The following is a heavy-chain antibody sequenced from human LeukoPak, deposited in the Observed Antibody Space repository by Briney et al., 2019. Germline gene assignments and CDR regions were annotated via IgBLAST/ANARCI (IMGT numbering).Heavy chain of an antibody. CDR3: ARHSRPSDWFDP. J-gene: IGHJ5*02. CDR2: IYYSGST. Sequence: NSSETLSHTCTVSGGSISSSSYYWGWIRQPPGKGLEWIGSIYYSGSTYYNPSLKSRVTISVDTSKNQFSLKLSSVTAADTAVYYCARHSRPSDWFDPWGQGTLVTVSS. V-gene: IGHV4-39*01. CDR1: GGSISSSSYY.